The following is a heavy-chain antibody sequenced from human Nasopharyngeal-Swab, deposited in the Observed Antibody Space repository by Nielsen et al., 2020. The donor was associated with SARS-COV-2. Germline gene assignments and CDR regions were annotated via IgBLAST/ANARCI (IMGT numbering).Heavy chain of an antibody. CDR3: ARDRLAYCGGDCYSNYYYYYMDV. V-gene: IGHV1-18*01. D-gene: IGHD2-21*02. J-gene: IGHJ6*03. Sequence: ASVKVSCKASGYTFTSYGISWVRQAPGQGLEWMGWISAYNGNTNYAQKLQGRVTMTTDKSTSTAYMELSSLRSEDTAVYYCARDRLAYCGGDCYSNYYYYYMDVWGKGTTVTVSS. CDR2: ISAYNGNT. CDR1: GYTFTSYG.